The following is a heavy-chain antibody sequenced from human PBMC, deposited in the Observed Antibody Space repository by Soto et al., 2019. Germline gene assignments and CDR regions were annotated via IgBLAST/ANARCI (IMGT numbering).Heavy chain of an antibody. D-gene: IGHD3-22*01. V-gene: IGHV3-15*07. CDR1: GFTFSNAW. CDR2: IKSKTDGGTT. J-gene: IGHJ4*02. CDR3: TTTYYYDSSGIDY. Sequence: PGGSLRLSCAASGFTFSNAWMNWVRQAPGKGLEWVGRIKSKTDGGTTDYAAPVKGRFTISRDDSKNTLYLQMNSLKTEDTAVYYCTTTYYYDSSGIDYWGQGTLVTAPQ.